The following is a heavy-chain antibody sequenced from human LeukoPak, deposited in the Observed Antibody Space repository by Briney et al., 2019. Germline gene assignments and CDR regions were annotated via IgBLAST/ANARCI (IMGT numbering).Heavy chain of an antibody. CDR1: YGALSGYY. J-gene: IGHJ5*02. Sequence: SETLSLTCGVEYGALSGYYWTWIRQPPGKGLEWIGEIHHSGGSNYNASLKSRVTISLDTSKNQFSLKLTSKTAADTATYFCARGGGLRRSWLDLWGQGTLVTVSS. V-gene: IGHV4-34*01. D-gene: IGHD3-10*01. CDR2: IHHSGGS. CDR3: ARGGGLRRSWLDL.